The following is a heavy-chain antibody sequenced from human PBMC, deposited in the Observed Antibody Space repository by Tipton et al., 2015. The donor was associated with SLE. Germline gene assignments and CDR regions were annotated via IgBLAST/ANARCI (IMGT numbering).Heavy chain of an antibody. Sequence: SLRLFCAASGFIFSSYAMSWVRQAPGKGLEWFSIIYSGDSSTDYADSVKGRFTISRDNSKNTLYLQMNSLRAEDTAIYFCARDMAETYYYYYMDVWGKGTTVTVSS. CDR1: GFIFSSYA. CDR3: ARDMAETYYYYYMDV. D-gene: IGHD2-15*01. J-gene: IGHJ6*03. V-gene: IGHV3-23*03. CDR2: IYSGDSST.